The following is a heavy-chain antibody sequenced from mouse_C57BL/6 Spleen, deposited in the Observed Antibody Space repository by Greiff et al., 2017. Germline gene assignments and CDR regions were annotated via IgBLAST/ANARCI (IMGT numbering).Heavy chain of an antibody. V-gene: IGHV1-61*01. CDR2: IYPSDSET. CDR1: GYTFTSYW. J-gene: IGHJ2*01. D-gene: IGHD2-4*01. CDR3: ARERESYDYDGYFDY. Sequence: VQLQQPGAELVRPGSSVKLSCKASGYTFTSYWMDWVKQRPGQGLEWIGNIYPSDSETHYNQKFKDKATLTVDKSSSTAYMQLSSLTSEDSAVYYCARERESYDYDGYFDYWGQGTTLTVSS.